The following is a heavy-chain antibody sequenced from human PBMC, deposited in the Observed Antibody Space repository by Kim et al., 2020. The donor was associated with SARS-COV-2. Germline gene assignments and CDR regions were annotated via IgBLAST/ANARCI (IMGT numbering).Heavy chain of an antibody. Sequence: GGSLRLSCAASGFTFSSYGMHWVRQAPGKGLEWVAVISYDGSNKYYADSVKGRFTISRDNSKNTLYLQTNSLRAEDTAVYYCAKQSGSSEVDYWGQGTLVTVSS. J-gene: IGHJ4*02. D-gene: IGHD5-12*01. V-gene: IGHV3-30*18. CDR2: ISYDGSNK. CDR3: AKQSGSSEVDY. CDR1: GFTFSSYG.